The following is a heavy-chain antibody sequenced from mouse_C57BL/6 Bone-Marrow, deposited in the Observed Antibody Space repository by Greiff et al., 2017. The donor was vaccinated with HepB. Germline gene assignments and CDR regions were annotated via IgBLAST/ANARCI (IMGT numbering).Heavy chain of an antibody. Sequence: EVQLQQSGAELVRPGASVKLSCTASGFNIKDDYMHWVKQRPEQGLEWIGWIDPENGDTENASKFQGKATITADTSSNTAYLQLSSLTSEDTAVYYCTGWGFAYWGQGTLVTVSA. J-gene: IGHJ3*01. CDR1: GFNIKDDY. V-gene: IGHV14-4*01. D-gene: IGHD3-3*01. CDR3: TGWGFAY. CDR2: IDPENGDT.